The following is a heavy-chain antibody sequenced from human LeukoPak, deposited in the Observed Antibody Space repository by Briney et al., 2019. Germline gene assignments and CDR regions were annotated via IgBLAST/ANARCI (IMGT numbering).Heavy chain of an antibody. Sequence: SETLSLTCVVSTYSISSGYYWGWIRQPPGKGLEWIGSIYHSGNTYYNPSLKSRITISVDTSKNQFSLKLSSVTAADTAVYYCARDNRSGTYSWFDPWGQGSLVSVSS. D-gene: IGHD3-10*01. CDR3: ARDNRSGTYSWFDP. CDR1: TYSISSGYY. J-gene: IGHJ5*02. V-gene: IGHV4-38-2*02. CDR2: IYHSGNT.